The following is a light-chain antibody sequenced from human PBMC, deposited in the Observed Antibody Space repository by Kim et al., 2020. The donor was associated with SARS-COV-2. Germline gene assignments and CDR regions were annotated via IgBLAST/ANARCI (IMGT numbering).Light chain of an antibody. CDR3: QSWGV. Sequence: SLGPSVKLTCTLNSGQSSNDIAWHQQQPEKGPRYLMKVNNDGSHSKGDGIPDRFSGSSSGAERYLTISSLQSVDEADYYCQSWGVFGGGTKLTVL. V-gene: IGLV4-69*01. CDR1: SGQSSND. CDR2: VNNDGSH. J-gene: IGLJ3*02.